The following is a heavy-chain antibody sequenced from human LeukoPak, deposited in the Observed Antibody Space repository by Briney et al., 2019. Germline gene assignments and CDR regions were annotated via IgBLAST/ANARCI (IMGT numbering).Heavy chain of an antibody. CDR3: AASGIAAAPGY. J-gene: IGHJ4*02. CDR2: IYHSGST. V-gene: IGHV4-38-2*02. D-gene: IGHD6-13*01. Sequence: SETLSLTCTVSGYSISSGYYWGWIRQSPGKGLEWIGSIYHSGSTYYNPSLKSRVTISVDTSKNQFSLKLSSVTAADTAVYYCAASGIAAAPGYWGQGTLVTVSS. CDR1: GYSISSGYY.